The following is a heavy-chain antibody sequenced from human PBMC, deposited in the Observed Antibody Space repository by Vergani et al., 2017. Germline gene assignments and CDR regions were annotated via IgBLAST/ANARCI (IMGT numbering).Heavy chain of an antibody. CDR2: IYSGGSK. CDR3: AGGGNTGYYYGMDV. D-gene: IGHD4-23*01. V-gene: IGHV3-53*01. CDR1: GFTVSSNY. J-gene: IGHJ6*02. Sequence: EVQLVESGGGLVQPGGSLRLSCAASGFTVSSNYMSWVRQAPGKGLEWVSVIYSGGSKYYADSVKGRFTISRDNSKNTLYLQMNSLRAEDTAVYYCAGGGNTGYYYGMDVWGQGTTVTVSS.